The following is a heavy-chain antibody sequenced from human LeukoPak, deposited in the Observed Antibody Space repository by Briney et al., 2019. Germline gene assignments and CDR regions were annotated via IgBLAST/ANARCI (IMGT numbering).Heavy chain of an antibody. CDR2: ISGSGGST. V-gene: IGHV3-23*01. Sequence: GGSLRLSCAASGFTVSSNYMSWVRQAPGKGLERVSAISGSGGSTYYADSVKGRFTISRDNSKNTLYLQMNSLRAEDTAVYYCAKEDKDYDFWSGYPTIDYWGQGTLVTVSS. D-gene: IGHD3-3*01. CDR1: GFTVSSNY. CDR3: AKEDKDYDFWSGYPTIDY. J-gene: IGHJ4*02.